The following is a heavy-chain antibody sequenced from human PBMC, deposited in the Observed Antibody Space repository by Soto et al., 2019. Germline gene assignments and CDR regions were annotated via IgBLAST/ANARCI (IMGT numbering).Heavy chain of an antibody. CDR1: GGSISSSSYY. CDR3: ARLVYYYDSSGYGHFDY. D-gene: IGHD3-22*01. CDR2: IYYSGST. J-gene: IGHJ4*02. V-gene: IGHV4-39*01. Sequence: SETLSLTCTVSGGSISSSSYYWGWIRQPPGKGLEWIGSIYYSGSTYYNPSLKSRVTISVDTSKNQFSLKLSSVTAADTAVYYCARLVYYYDSSGYGHFDYWGQGTLVTVSS.